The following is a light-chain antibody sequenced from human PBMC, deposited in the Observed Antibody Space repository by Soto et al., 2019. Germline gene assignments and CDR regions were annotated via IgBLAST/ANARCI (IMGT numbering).Light chain of an antibody. Sequence: QSVLTQPPSASRSPGQSVTISCTGTSSDVGGYNYVSWYQQHSGKAPNLMIYEVSKRPSGVPDRFSGSKSGNTASLTVSGLQAEDEADYYCSSYAGSNNFVVFGGGTKVTV. CDR3: SSYAGSNNFVV. J-gene: IGLJ2*01. CDR1: SSDVGGYNY. CDR2: EVS. V-gene: IGLV2-8*02.